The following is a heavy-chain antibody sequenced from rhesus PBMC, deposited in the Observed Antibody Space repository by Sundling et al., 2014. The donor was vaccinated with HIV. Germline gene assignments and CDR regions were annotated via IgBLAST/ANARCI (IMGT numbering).Heavy chain of an antibody. Sequence: QVQLQESGPGLVKPSETLSLTCTVSGVSISSYWWSWIRQPPGKGLEWVGEVTGNSGSTNYNPSLKSRVTISRDTSKNQFSLKLNSVTAADTAVYYCAITTEEGYGLDSWGHGVVVTVSS. CDR2: VTGNSGST. J-gene: IGHJ6*01. V-gene: IGHV4-80*01. D-gene: IGHD3-9*01. CDR1: GVSISSYW. CDR3: AITTEEGYGLDS.